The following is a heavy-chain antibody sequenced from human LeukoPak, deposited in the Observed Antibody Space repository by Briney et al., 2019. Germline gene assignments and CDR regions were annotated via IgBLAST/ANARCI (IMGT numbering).Heavy chain of an antibody. CDR1: GFSFSTYA. CDR2: ISGSALDT. J-gene: IGHJ4*02. D-gene: IGHD3-10*01. Sequence: GGSQRPSCAASGFSFSTYAMSGVRQAPGKGLEWVTGISGSALDTPYADSLKGLFRISRDNSKNSLYLQLNSLRAEDTAVSYCASGTYRLGAYWSLGTLVTVPS. CDR3: ASGTYRLGAY. V-gene: IGHV3-23*01.